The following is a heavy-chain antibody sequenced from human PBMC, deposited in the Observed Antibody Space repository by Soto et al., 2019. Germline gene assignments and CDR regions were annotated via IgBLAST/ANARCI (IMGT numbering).Heavy chain of an antibody. CDR1: GYSFTSYW. V-gene: IGHV5-51*01. J-gene: IGHJ4*02. D-gene: IGHD3-10*02. CDR3: ARHLGSRSIDDYFDY. Sequence: PGESLKISCKGSGYSFTSYWIGWVRQMPGKGLEWMGIIYPGDSDTRYSPSFQGQVTISADKSISTAYLQWSSLKASDTAMYYCARHLGSRSIDDYFDYWGQGTLVTVSS. CDR2: IYPGDSDT.